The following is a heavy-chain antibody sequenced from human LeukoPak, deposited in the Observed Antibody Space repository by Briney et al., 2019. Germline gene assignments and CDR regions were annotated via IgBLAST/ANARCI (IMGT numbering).Heavy chain of an antibody. CDR2: IKEDGTET. CDR1: GFMFSSNW. Sequence: GGPLRLSCAASGFMFSSNWMSWVRLAPGKGLEWVANIKEDGTETHYVDSVKGRFTISRDNAKNSLYLQMNSLRVDDTAVYYCAREDGTFQYWGQGTLVTVSS. V-gene: IGHV3-7*03. J-gene: IGHJ1*01. CDR3: AREDGTFQY.